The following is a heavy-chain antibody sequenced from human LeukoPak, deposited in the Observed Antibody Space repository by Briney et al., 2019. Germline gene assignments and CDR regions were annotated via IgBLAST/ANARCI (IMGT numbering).Heavy chain of an antibody. CDR3: AKDDVTAYFAFDI. Sequence: PGGSLRLSCAVSGFTFSRYSMHWVRQAPGKGLEWVAVISYDGSNKYYADSVKGRFTISRDNSKNTLYLQMNSLRAEDTAVYYCAKDDVTAYFAFDIWGQGTMVTVSS. CDR1: GFTFSRYS. J-gene: IGHJ3*02. D-gene: IGHD5-18*01. CDR2: ISYDGSNK. V-gene: IGHV3-30*18.